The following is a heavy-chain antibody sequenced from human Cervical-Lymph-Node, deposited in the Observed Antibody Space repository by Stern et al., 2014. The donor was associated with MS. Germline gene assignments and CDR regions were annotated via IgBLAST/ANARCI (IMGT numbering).Heavy chain of an antibody. V-gene: IGHV1-69*01. CDR2: IVPVFPAT. D-gene: IGHD3-16*01. Sequence: VQLVESGAEVKKPGSSVKVSCKASGGTFSTYTFSWVRQAPGQGLEWMGGIVPVFPATNYAHKFKGRVTISADASTSTAYLDLTSLILEDTAVYYCATGGSRYFDYWGQGTLVTVSS. J-gene: IGHJ4*02. CDR3: ATGGSRYFDY. CDR1: GGTFSTYT.